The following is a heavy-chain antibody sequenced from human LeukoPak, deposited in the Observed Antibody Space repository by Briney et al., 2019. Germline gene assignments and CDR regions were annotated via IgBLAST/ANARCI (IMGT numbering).Heavy chain of an antibody. CDR2: IIPFFGTA. V-gene: IGHV1-69*05. CDR3: ARSNWNLRAWFDP. D-gene: IGHD1-7*01. J-gene: IGHJ5*02. CDR1: GDTFSSYA. Sequence: ASVKVSCKASGDTFSSYAISWVRQAPGQGLEWMGGIIPFFGTAKYAQKFQGRVTLTTDESTSTAYMELSSLTSDDTAVYYCARSNWNLRAWFDPWGQGTLVTVSS.